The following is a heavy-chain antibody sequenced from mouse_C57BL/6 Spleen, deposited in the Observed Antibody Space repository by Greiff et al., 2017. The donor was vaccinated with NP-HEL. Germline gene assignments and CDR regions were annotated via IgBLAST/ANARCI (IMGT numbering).Heavy chain of an antibody. D-gene: IGHD1-2*01. CDR2: IDPEDGDT. J-gene: IGHJ3*01. CDR1: GFNIKDYY. V-gene: IGHV14-1*01. CDR3: TRDYGSEAWFAY. Sequence: EVQLQQSGAELVRPGASVKLSCTASGFNIKDYYMHWVKQRPEQGLEWIGRIDPEDGDTEYAPKFQGKATMTADTSSNTAYLQLSSLTSEDTAVYYCTRDYGSEAWFAYWGQGTLVTVSA.